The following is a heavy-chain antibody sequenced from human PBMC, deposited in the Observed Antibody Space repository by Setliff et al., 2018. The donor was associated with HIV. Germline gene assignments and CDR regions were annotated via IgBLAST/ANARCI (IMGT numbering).Heavy chain of an antibody. J-gene: IGHJ4*02. D-gene: IGHD3-10*01. CDR3: ARHFFGSGSSLDY. CDR2: IYYTGTT. V-gene: IGHV4-59*08. CDR1: GGSISSYY. Sequence: SETLSLTCNVSGGSISSYYWSWIRQSPEKRLEWIGYIYYTGTTRYSPSLRSRVSISVDTSKNQFSLRLTSMTAADTAVYYCARHFFGSGSSLDYWGQGARVTVSS.